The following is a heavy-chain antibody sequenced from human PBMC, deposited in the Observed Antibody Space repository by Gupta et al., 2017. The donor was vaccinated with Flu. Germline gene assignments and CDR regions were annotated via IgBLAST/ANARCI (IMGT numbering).Heavy chain of an antibody. Sequence: EVQLVESGGGLVQPGGSLRLSCAASGFTFSNYRMHWVRQAPGKGLVWVSLIKSDGSTTDYADSVKGRFTFSRDNAKNTLYLQMNSLRAEDTAVYYCAREVATSSYYYSDYWGQGTLVTVSS. V-gene: IGHV3-74*01. J-gene: IGHJ4*02. D-gene: IGHD5-12*01. CDR1: GFTFSNYR. CDR2: IKSDGSTT. CDR3: AREVATSSYYYSDY.